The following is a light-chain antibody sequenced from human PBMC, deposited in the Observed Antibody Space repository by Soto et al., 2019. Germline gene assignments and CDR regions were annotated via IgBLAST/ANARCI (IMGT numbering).Light chain of an antibody. V-gene: IGKV1-33*01. J-gene: IGKJ3*01. CDR2: DAS. CDR3: QHFASLPVT. CDR1: QDITKY. Sequence: DIQMTQSPSSKSASVGDRVIITCQASQDITKYLNWYQQKPGKAPKLLIHDASILETGVPSRFSGSGSGTDFTFIISNLQPEDIATYFCQHFASLPVTFGPGTTVDI.